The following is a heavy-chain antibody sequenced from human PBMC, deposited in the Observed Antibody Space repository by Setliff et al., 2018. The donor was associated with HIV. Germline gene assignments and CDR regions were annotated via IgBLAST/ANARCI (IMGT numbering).Heavy chain of an antibody. D-gene: IGHD5-12*01. V-gene: IGHV3-30*04. Sequence: LRLSCAASGFTFSTHGIHWVRQAPGKGLEWVAVISYDGRREHYADSVKGRFTISRDNSRNTLDLHMTSLSAEDTAVYYCARDQLNLRSYFYFGVDVWGQGTTVTVTS. J-gene: IGHJ6*02. CDR1: GFTFSTHG. CDR3: ARDQLNLRSYFYFGVDV. CDR2: ISYDGRRE.